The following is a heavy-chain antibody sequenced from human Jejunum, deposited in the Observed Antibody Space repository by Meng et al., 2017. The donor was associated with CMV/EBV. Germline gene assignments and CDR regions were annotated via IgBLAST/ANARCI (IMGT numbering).Heavy chain of an antibody. V-gene: IGHV3-21*01. Sequence: SGFTFTSYSITWVRQAPGKGLEWLSYISGSSTYIYHADSVKGRFTISRDNAKNSVYLQMNGLRAEDAAVYYCARAIDYGDPNWFDTWGQGTLVTVSS. CDR1: GFTFTSYS. J-gene: IGHJ5*02. CDR2: ISGSSTYI. D-gene: IGHD4-17*01. CDR3: ARAIDYGDPNWFDT.